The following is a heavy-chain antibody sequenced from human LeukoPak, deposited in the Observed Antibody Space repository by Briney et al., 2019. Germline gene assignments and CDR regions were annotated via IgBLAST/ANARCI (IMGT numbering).Heavy chain of an antibody. V-gene: IGHV5-51*01. J-gene: IGHJ4*02. CDR3: ARHGGDCSSTICSYPFDY. D-gene: IGHD2-2*01. CDR2: IYPGDSDT. Sequence: GESLKISCKGSGYSFINYWIGWVRQMPGKGLEWMGIIYPGDSDTRYSPSFQGQVTISADKSISTAYQQWSSLKASDTAMYYCARHGGDCSSTICSYPFDYWGQGTLVTVSS. CDR1: GYSFINYW.